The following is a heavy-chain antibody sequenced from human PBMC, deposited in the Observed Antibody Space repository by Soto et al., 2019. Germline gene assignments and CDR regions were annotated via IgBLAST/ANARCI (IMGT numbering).Heavy chain of an antibody. CDR2: ISSSGSTI. D-gene: IGHD3-3*01. V-gene: IGHV3-11*01. CDR3: ARASSYAFSLPPNV. Sequence: GGSLRLSCAASGCTFIDYYMSWIRQAPGKGLEWVSYISSSGSTIYYADSVKGRFTISRDNAKNSLYLQMNSLRAEDTAVYYCARASSYAFSLPPNVWGQGTLVTVSP. CDR1: GCTFIDYY. J-gene: IGHJ4*02.